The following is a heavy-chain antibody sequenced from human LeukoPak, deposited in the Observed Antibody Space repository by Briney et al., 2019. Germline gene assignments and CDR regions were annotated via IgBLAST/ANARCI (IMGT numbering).Heavy chain of an antibody. Sequence: GGSPRLSCAASAFTFSNYGMHWVRQAPGKGLECVAGISYDGSNEYYADSVKGRFTISRDNSKNTLDLQMSGLRSEDSAVYYCAKGGYTYGYGGYFDLWGRGTLVTASS. V-gene: IGHV3-30*18. D-gene: IGHD5-18*01. J-gene: IGHJ2*01. CDR1: AFTFSNYG. CDR2: ISYDGSNE. CDR3: AKGGYTYGYGGYFDL.